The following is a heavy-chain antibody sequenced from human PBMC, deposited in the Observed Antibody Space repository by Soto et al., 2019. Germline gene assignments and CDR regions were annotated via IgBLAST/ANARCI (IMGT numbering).Heavy chain of an antibody. CDR3: VKDESINWYSGHFRH. CDR2: INWNSGSI. V-gene: IGHV3-9*01. CDR1: GFTFDDYA. D-gene: IGHD6-13*01. J-gene: IGHJ1*01. Sequence: VQLVESGGGLVQPGRSLRLSCAASGFTFDDYAMHWVRQVPGKGLEWVSGINWNSGSIGYGDSVKGRFAISRDNAKHSLHLQMNSLSAEDTAFYYCVKDESINWYSGHFRHWGQGTRVTVSS.